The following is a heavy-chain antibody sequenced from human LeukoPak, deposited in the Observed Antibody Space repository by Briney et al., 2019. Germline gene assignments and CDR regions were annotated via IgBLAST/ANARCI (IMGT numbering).Heavy chain of an antibody. J-gene: IGHJ5*02. Sequence: SETLSLTCTVSGGSISSGDYYWSWIRQPPGKGLEWIGYIHYSGSTYYNPSLKSRVTISVDTSKNQFSLKLSSVTAADTAVYYCARDQTGDYYDSSGYYSWFDPWGQGTLVTVSS. D-gene: IGHD3-22*01. CDR1: GGSISSGDYY. CDR2: IHYSGST. V-gene: IGHV4-30-4*01. CDR3: ARDQTGDYYDSSGYYSWFDP.